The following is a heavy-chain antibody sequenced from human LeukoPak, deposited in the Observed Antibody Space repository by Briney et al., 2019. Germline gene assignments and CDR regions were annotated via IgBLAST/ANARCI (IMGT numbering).Heavy chain of an antibody. CDR3: GRHQHSGSYGAFDI. D-gene: IGHD1-26*01. V-gene: IGHV5-51*01. CDR2: TYPGDSDT. CDR1: GYTFTNYW. J-gene: IGHJ3*02. Sequence: GESLKISCEGSGYTFTNYWIAWVRQMPGKGLEWMGFTYPGDSDTRYSPSFQGQVTISADKSITTAYLQWSSLKASDTAMYYCGRHQHSGSYGAFDIWGQGTMVTVSS.